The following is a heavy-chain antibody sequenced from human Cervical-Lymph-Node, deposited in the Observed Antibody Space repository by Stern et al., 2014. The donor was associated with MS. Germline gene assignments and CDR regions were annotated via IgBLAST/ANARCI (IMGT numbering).Heavy chain of an antibody. CDR2: ITTYNGNS. D-gene: IGHD6-19*01. CDR1: GYTFTSYG. Sequence: VHLVESGAEVKKPGASVKVSCKASGYTFTSYGISWVRQAPGLGLEGMGWITTYNGNSNYAQKLQGRVTMTTDTSTRTAYMELRSLRSDDTAAYFCARGSSSGWYYFDYWGQGTLVTVSS. J-gene: IGHJ4*02. V-gene: IGHV1-18*01. CDR3: ARGSSSGWYYFDY.